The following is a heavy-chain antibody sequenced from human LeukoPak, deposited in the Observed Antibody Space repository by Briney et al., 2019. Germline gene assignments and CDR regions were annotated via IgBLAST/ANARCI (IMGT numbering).Heavy chain of an antibody. V-gene: IGHV3-30-3*01. D-gene: IGHD3-16*02. J-gene: IGHJ4*02. CDR1: GFTFSSYA. CDR2: ISYDGSNK. Sequence: PGGSLRLSCAASGFTFSSYAMHWVRQAPGKGLEWVAVISYDGSNKYYADSVKGRFTISRDNSKNTLYLQMNSLRAEDTAVYYCASPLRLGELSSFDYWGQGTLVTVSS. CDR3: ASPLRLGELSSFDY.